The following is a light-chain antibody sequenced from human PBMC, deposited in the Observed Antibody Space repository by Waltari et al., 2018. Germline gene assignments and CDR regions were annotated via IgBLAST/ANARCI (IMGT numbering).Light chain of an antibody. CDR3: QQLKTYPLT. J-gene: IGKJ4*01. CDR2: AAS. Sequence: TITCRASQGISSYLAWYQQKPGKAPDVLISAASTLQSEVPSRFSGSGSGTEFTLTISSLQPEDFGTYYCQQLKTYPLTFGGGTKVEIK. V-gene: IGKV1-9*01. CDR1: QGISSY.